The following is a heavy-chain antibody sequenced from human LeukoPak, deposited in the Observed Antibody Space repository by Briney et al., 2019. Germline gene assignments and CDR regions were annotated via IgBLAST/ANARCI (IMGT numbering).Heavy chain of an antibody. CDR1: GYTFTGYY. CDR2: INPNSGGT. D-gene: IGHD2-8*01. Sequence: GASVKVSCKASGYTFTGYYMHWVRQAPGRGLEWMGWINPNSGGTNYAQKFQGRVTMTRDTSISTAYMELSRLRSDDTAVYYCARLEYCTNGVCYTIDYWGQGTLATVSS. V-gene: IGHV1-2*02. CDR3: ARLEYCTNGVCYTIDY. J-gene: IGHJ4*02.